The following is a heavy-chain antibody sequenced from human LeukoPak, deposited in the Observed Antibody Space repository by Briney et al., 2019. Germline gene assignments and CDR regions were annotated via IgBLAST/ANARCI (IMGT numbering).Heavy chain of an antibody. Sequence: SETLSLTCTVSGGSISSHYWSWIRQPSGKGLEWIGYIYYSGSTNYNPSLKSRVTISVDTSKNQFSLKLSSVTAADTAVYYCARSARAVVVVPAAMPYYYYYMDVWGKGTTVTVSS. V-gene: IGHV4-59*11. CDR2: IYYSGST. J-gene: IGHJ6*03. CDR3: ARSARAVVVVPAAMPYYYYYMDV. D-gene: IGHD2-2*01. CDR1: GGSISSHY.